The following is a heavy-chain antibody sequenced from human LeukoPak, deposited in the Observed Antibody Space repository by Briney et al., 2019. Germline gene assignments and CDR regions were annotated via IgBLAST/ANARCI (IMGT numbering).Heavy chain of an antibody. J-gene: IGHJ4*02. CDR2: ISYDGSNK. CDR1: GFTFSSYA. V-gene: IGHV3-30-3*01. CDR3: ARDHVEYQLLWIFDY. D-gene: IGHD2-2*01. Sequence: PGGSLRLPCAASGFTFSSYAMHWVRQAPGKGLEWVAVISYDGSNKYYADSVKGRFTISRDNSKNTLYLQMNSLRAEDTAVYYCARDHVEYQLLWIFDYWGQGTLVTVSS.